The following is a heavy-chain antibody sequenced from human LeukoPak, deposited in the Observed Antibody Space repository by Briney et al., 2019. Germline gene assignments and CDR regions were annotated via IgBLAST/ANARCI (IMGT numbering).Heavy chain of an antibody. V-gene: IGHV3-23*01. Sequence: GGTLRLSCAASGFIFSSYGMSWVRQAPGKGLEWVSAISGSGGSTYYADSVKGRFTISRDNSKNSLYLQMNSLRAEDTAVYYCARDIYYYDSSGYYFPGGSDYWGQGTLVTVSS. CDR1: GFIFSSYG. CDR3: ARDIYYYDSSGYYFPGGSDY. D-gene: IGHD3-22*01. J-gene: IGHJ4*02. CDR2: ISGSGGST.